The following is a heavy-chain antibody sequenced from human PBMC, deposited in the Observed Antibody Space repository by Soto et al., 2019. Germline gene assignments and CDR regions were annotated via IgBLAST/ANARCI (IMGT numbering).Heavy chain of an antibody. Sequence: PGGSLRLSCAASGFTFSDHYMSWIRQAPGKGLEWLSYISGDGRIVFYADSLKGRVTVSRDNAKHSLYLEMNSLRAEDTAVYYCARTHYYGLEVWGQVNTVTVSS. CDR2: ISGDGRIV. CDR3: ARTHYYGLEV. V-gene: IGHV3-11*01. J-gene: IGHJ6*02. CDR1: GFTFSDHY.